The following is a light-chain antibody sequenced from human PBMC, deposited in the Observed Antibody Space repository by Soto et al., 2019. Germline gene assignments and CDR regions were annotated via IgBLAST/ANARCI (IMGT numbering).Light chain of an antibody. CDR1: QGIRNY. Sequence: DIRMTQSPSSLSASLGDIVTFACQASQGIRNYLNWYQQKPGKAPKVLIFDASSLKTGVPSRFSGSGSGTEFTLTISNLQPDDFATYYCQQYDSYSSGPFGQGTKVDIK. CDR3: QQYDSYSSGP. V-gene: IGKV1-5*01. J-gene: IGKJ1*01. CDR2: DAS.